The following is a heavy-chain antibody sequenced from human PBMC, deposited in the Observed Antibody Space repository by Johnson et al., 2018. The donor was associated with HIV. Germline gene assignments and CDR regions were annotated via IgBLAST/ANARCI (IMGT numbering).Heavy chain of an antibody. V-gene: IGHV3-30-3*01. CDR1: GFTFSSYA. Sequence: QVQLVESGGGVVQPGRSLRLSCAASGFTFSSYAIHWVRQAPGKGLAWVAVISYDGSNKYYADSVKGRFTISRDNSKNTLYLQVNSLRPEDTAIYYCARRDAALVTAAFDIWGQGTMVTVSS. CDR3: ARRDAALVTAAFDI. J-gene: IGHJ3*02. CDR2: ISYDGSNK. D-gene: IGHD5-18*01.